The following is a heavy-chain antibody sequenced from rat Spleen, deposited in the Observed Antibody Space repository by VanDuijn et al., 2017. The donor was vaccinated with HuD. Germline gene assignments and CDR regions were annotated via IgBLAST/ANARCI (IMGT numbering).Heavy chain of an antibody. CDR2: ISPSGSST. D-gene: IGHD1-4*01. V-gene: IGHV5-27*01. CDR3: TTGPLPY. Sequence: EVQLVESGGGLVQPGRSLKLSCAASGFTFSNYDMAWVRQAPTKGLEWVASISPSGSSTYYRDSVKGRFTISRDNAKSTLYLQMDSLRSEDTATYYCTTGPLPYWGQGVMVTVSS. CDR1: GFTFSNYD. J-gene: IGHJ2*01.